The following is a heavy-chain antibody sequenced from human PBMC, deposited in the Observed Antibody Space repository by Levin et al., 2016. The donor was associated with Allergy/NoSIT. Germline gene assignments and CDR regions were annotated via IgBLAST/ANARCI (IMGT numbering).Heavy chain of an antibody. CDR2: IKQDGSEK. Sequence: WIRQPPGKGLEWVANIKQDGSEKYYVDSVKGRFTISRDNAKNSLYLQMNSLRAEDTAVYYCARVHYSSSWSRGYGMDVWGQGTTVTVSS. V-gene: IGHV3-7*01. CDR3: ARVHYSSSWSRGYGMDV. D-gene: IGHD6-13*01. J-gene: IGHJ6*02.